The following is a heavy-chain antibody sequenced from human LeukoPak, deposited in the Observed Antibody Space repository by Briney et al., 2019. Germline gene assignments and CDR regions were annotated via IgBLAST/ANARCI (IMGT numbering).Heavy chain of an antibody. CDR3: ARVKGYSYGYTNY. CDR1: GGSISSGNYY. D-gene: IGHD5-18*01. V-gene: IGHV4-39*07. J-gene: IGHJ4*02. CDR2: IYSSGNT. Sequence: SQTLSLTCTVSGGSISSGNYYWGWIRQPPGKGLEWVGSIYSSGNTYYNPSLKSRVTISVDTSKNQFSLKLSSVTAADTAVYYCARVKGYSYGYTNYWGQGTLVTVSS.